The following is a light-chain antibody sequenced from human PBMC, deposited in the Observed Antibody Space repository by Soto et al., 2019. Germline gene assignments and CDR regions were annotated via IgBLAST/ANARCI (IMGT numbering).Light chain of an antibody. V-gene: IGKV3-15*01. CDR3: QHYDNWPPWT. J-gene: IGKJ1*01. CDR2: GTS. CDR1: QSVGRN. Sequence: EVVMTQSPVTLSVSPGETATLSCRSSQSVGRNLAWYQQKPGQAPRLLLYGTSTRATGVPARLSGSGSGTEFTLTITSLQSEDFAVYYCQHYDNWPPWTFGQGTKVDIK.